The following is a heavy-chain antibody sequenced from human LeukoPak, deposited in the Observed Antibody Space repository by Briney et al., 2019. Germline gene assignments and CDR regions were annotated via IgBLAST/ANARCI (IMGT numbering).Heavy chain of an antibody. V-gene: IGHV1-3*01. J-gene: IGHJ4*02. D-gene: IGHD6-13*01. CDR1: GYTFTSYA. CDR2: INAGNGNT. Sequence: ASVKVSCKVSGYTFTSYAIHWVRQAPGQRLEWMGWINAGNGNTKYSQKFQGRVTITRDTSASTAYMELSSLRSEDTAVYYCARYSSSWYGNYFDYWGQGTLVTVSS. CDR3: ARYSSSWYGNYFDY.